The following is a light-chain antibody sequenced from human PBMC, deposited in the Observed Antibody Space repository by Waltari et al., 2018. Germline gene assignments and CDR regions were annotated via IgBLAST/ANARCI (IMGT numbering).Light chain of an antibody. Sequence: SSELTQDPAVSVALGQTVRITCQGDSLRGYYPGWFQQKPGQAPVLVIYAKNTLPSGVPDRFSGSTSGNTASLTITGAQADYEAVYFCASRDTNGKRYVFGTGTKVTVL. CDR3: ASRDTNGKRYV. CDR1: SLRGYY. J-gene: IGLJ1*01. V-gene: IGLV3-19*01. CDR2: AKN.